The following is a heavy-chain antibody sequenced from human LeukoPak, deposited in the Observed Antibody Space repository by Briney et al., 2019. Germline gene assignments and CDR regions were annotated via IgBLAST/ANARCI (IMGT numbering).Heavy chain of an antibody. CDR1: GFTFSDYW. V-gene: IGHV3-7*01. CDR2: IKLDGSEK. CDR3: ASVDSRWYIFDY. J-gene: IGHJ4*02. D-gene: IGHD6-13*01. Sequence: GGSLRLSCAASGFTFSDYWMTWVRQAPGKGLEWVANIKLDGSEKYYVDSVKGRFTISRDDAKNSLFLQMGSLRAEDTAVYYCASVDSRWYIFDYWGQGTLVTVSS.